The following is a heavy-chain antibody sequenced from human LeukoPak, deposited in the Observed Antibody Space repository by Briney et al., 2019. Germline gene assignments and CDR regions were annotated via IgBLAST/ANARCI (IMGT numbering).Heavy chain of an antibody. Sequence: GGSLRLSCAASEFTFTDYHMSWIRQAPGKGLEWLSYISISGTTIYYADSVKGRFTISRDNAKHSLFLQMNSLRAEDTAVYYCARGGGYGSGSHYYFDYWGQGTLVTVSS. J-gene: IGHJ4*02. CDR3: ARGGGYGSGSHYYFDY. D-gene: IGHD3-10*01. CDR2: ISISGTTI. V-gene: IGHV3-11*01. CDR1: EFTFTDYH.